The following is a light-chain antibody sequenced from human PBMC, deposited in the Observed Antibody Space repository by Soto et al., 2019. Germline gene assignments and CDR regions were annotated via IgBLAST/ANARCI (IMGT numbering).Light chain of an antibody. J-gene: IGLJ1*01. Sequence: QSALTQPASVSGSPGQSITISCTGTSSDVGGYNYVSWYQQHPGKAPRLMIYEVSNRPSGVSNRFAGSKSGNTASLTISGLQAEDEAEYCCSSYTSSSILCVVGTGTKLTGL. CDR3: SSYTSSSILCV. CDR2: EVS. V-gene: IGLV2-14*01. CDR1: SSDVGGYNY.